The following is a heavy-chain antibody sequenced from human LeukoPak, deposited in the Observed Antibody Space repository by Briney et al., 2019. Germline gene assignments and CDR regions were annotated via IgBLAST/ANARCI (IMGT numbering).Heavy chain of an antibody. J-gene: IGHJ4*02. CDR3: ATVVRYFDWSEYFDY. D-gene: IGHD3-9*01. CDR2: FDPEDGET. CDR1: GYTLTEFS. V-gene: IGHV1-24*01. Sequence: ASVKVSCKVSGYTLTEFSMHWVRQAPGKGLEWMGGFDPEDGETIYAQKFQGRVTMTEDTSSDAAYLELGSLRSEDTAVYYCATVVRYFDWSEYFDYWGQGTLVTVSS.